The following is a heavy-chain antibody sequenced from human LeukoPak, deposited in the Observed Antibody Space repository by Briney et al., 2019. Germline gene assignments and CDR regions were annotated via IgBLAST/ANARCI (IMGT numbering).Heavy chain of an antibody. CDR3: ASEHSSSWAY. D-gene: IGHD6-13*01. J-gene: IGHJ4*02. CDR1: GGTFSSYA. V-gene: IGHV1-8*02. CDR2: MNPNSGNT. Sequence: ASVKVSCKASGGTFSSYAISWVRQATGQGLEWMGWMNPNSGNTGYAQKFQGRVTMTRDTSTSTVYMELSSLRSEDTAVYYCASEHSSSWAYWGQGTLVTVSS.